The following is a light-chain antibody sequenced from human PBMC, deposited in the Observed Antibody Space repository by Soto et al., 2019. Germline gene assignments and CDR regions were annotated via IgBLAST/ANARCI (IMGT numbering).Light chain of an antibody. V-gene: IGLV2-14*03. CDR2: DVN. J-gene: IGLJ2*01. CDR1: SSDIGAYNF. CDR3: TPLTTSTTRI. Sequence: QSALTQPASVSGSPGQSITISCTGTSSDIGAYNFVSWYQQHPGKAPKLMLYDVNIRPSGVSNRFSGSKSGNTASLTISGLQAEDEADYYCTPLTTSTTRIFGGGTKLNVL.